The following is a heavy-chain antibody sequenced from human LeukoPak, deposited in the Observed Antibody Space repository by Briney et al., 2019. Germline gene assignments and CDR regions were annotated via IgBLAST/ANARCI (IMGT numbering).Heavy chain of an antibody. CDR2: IYYSENT. J-gene: IGHJ4*02. V-gene: IGHV4-59*01. CDR1: GGSISSYY. D-gene: IGHD1-26*01. CDR3: AGGGGSYPL. Sequence: SGTLSLTCTVSGGSISSYYWSWIRQPPGKGLEWIGFIYYSENTNYNPSLKSRVTISVDTSKNQFSLKLSSVTAADTAVYYCAGGGGSYPLWGQGTLVTLSS.